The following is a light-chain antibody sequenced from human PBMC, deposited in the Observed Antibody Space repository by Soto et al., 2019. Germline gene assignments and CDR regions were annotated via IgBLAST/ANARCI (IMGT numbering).Light chain of an antibody. J-gene: IGLJ2*01. CDR3: SSYSDTSGSLIL. CDR1: SSNVGGYDY. CDR2: EVS. V-gene: IGLV2-14*01. Sequence: QSALTQPPSVSGSPGQSITISCTGTSSNVGGYDYVSWYHQHPGTAAKLMICEVSNRPSGISHRFSGSKSGNTASLPISGVQAEDEAYYYCSSYSDTSGSLILFGGGTKLTVL.